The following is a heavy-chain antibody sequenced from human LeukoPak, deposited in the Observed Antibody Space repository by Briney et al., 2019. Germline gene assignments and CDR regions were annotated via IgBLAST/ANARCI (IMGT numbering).Heavy chain of an antibody. V-gene: IGHV3-9*01. CDR2: IRRNTSTM. Sequence: QPGGSLRLSCMTSGFTFDDYDMHWVRQAPGRGLEWVAGIRRNTSTMGYADSVKGRFTISRDNAKSSLYLQMTALRPEDTALYYCARGNCGGVCYLVDNWGQGTLVTVSS. D-gene: IGHD2-21*02. CDR3: ARGNCGGVCYLVDN. J-gene: IGHJ4*02. CDR1: GFTFDDYD.